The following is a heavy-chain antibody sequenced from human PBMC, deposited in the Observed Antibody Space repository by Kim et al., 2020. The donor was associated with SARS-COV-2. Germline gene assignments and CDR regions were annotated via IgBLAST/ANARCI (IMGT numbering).Heavy chain of an antibody. J-gene: IGHJ6*02. CDR1: GFTFSSYG. Sequence: GGSLRLSCAASGFTFSSYGMHWVRQAPGKGLEWVAVISYDGSNKYYADSVKGRFTISRDNSKNTLYLQMNSLRAEDTAVYYCAKDKAAADRSGMDVWGHGTTVTVSS. V-gene: IGHV3-30*18. CDR3: AKDKAAADRSGMDV. D-gene: IGHD6-13*01. CDR2: ISYDGSNK.